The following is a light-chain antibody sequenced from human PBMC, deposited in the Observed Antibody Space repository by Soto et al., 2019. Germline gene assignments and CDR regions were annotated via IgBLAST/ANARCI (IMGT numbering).Light chain of an antibody. J-gene: IGLJ1*01. CDR2: TTD. Sequence: QSVLAQRPSASGTPGQRVTISCSGSSSNIGSYTVHWFQQLPGAAPKPLIYTTDQRPSGVPDRFSGSKSGTSASLAISGLQSEDEADYYCAAWDDSLNGHVFGSGTKVTVL. V-gene: IGLV1-44*01. CDR3: AAWDDSLNGHV. CDR1: SSNIGSYT.